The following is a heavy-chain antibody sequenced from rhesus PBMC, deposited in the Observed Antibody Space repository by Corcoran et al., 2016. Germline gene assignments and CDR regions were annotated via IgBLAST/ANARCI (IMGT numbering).Heavy chain of an antibody. CDR1: GGSVSSDS. J-gene: IGHJ5-1*01. CDR2: INGYRGST. V-gene: IGHV4-80*01. D-gene: IGHD2-15*01. Sequence: QVQLPASGPGLVKPPETLSLTCTVSGGSVSSDSSSWIRQPPARGLEWIGEINGYRGSTDYNPSLKSRLTISKDASKNQCSLRLTSVTAAAAAVYYCARSAPPNRRGRFDVWGPGVLVTVSS. CDR3: ARSAPPNRRGRFDV.